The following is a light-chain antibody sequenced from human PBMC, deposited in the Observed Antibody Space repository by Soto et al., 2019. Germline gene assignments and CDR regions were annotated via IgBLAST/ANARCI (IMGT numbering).Light chain of an antibody. CDR2: LGS. Sequence: DIVMTQSPLSLSVTPGEPASISCRSSQSLLHSNGYNYLGWYLQKPGQPPQVLIYLGSNRASGVPDRFSGSGSGTDFTLQISRVEAEDVGVYYCMQALQTPLTFGGGTKVEIK. V-gene: IGKV2-28*01. CDR1: QSLLHSNGYNY. J-gene: IGKJ4*01. CDR3: MQALQTPLT.